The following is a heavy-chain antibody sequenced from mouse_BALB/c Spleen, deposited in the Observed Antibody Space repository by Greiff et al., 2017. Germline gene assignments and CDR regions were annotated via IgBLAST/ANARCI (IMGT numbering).Heavy chain of an antibody. CDR3: ARDRDFTTVVDYAMDY. J-gene: IGHJ4*01. Sequence: QVQLKESGPGLVAPSQSLSITCTVSGFSLTSYGVHWVRQPPGKGLEWLGVIWAGGSTNYNPALMSRLSISKDNSKSQVFLKMNSLQTDDTAMYYCARDRDFTTVVDYAMDYWGQGTSVTVSS. D-gene: IGHD1-1*01. V-gene: IGHV2-9*02. CDR1: GFSLTSYG. CDR2: IWAGGST.